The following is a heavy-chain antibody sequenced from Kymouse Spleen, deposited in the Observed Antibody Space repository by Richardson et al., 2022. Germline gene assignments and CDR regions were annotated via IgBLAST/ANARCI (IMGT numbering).Heavy chain of an antibody. Sequence: EVQLVESGGGLVKPGGSLRLSCAASGFTFSSYSMNWVRQAPGKGLEWVSSISSSSSYIYYADSVKGRFTISRDNAKNSLYLQMNSLRAEDTAVYYCARDDYGDYYYGMDVWGQGTTVTVSS. D-gene: IGHD4-17*01,IGHD4-23*01. V-gene: IGHV3-21*03. J-gene: IGHJ6*02. CDR2: ISSSSSYI. CDR1: GFTFSSYS. CDR3: ARDDYGDYYYGMDV.